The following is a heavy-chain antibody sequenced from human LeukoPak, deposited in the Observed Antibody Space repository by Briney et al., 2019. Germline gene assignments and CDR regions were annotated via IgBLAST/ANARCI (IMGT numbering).Heavy chain of an antibody. J-gene: IGHJ4*02. V-gene: IGHV1-8*03. CDR3: ARGKSPLDIVATTPLDC. CDR2: MNPNSGNT. CDR1: GYTFTSYD. Sequence: ASVKVSCKASGYTFTSYDINWVRQATGQGLEWMGWMNPNSGNTGYAQKFQGRVTITRNTSISTAYMELSSLRSEDTAVYYCARGKSPLDIVATTPLDCWGQGTLVTVSS. D-gene: IGHD5-12*01.